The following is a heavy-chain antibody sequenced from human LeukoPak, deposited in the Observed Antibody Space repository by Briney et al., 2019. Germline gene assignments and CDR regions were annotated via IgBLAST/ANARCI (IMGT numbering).Heavy chain of an antibody. CDR1: GGSISSYY. CDR3: ARDRRGEFPYWYLDL. Sequence: SETLSLTCTVSGGSISSYYWSWIRQPPGKGLEWIGYIYYSGSTNYNPSLKSGVTISVDTSKNEFSLKLSSVTAADTAVYYCARDRRGEFPYWYLDLWGRGTTVTVPS. CDR2: IYYSGST. D-gene: IGHD3-16*01. J-gene: IGHJ2*01. V-gene: IGHV4-59*01.